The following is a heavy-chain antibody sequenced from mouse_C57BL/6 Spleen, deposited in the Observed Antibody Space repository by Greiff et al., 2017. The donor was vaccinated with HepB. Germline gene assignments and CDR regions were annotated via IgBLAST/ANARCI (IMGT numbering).Heavy chain of an antibody. J-gene: IGHJ3*01. CDR1: GYSFTSYY. V-gene: IGHV1-66*01. CDR3: AREGGWAWFAY. Sequence: VQLQQSGPELVKPGASVKISCKASGYSFTSYYIHWVKQRPGQGLEWIGWIYPGSGNTKYNEKFKGKATLTADTSSSTAYMQLSSLTSEDSAVYCGAREGGWAWFAYWGQGTLVTVSA. CDR2: IYPGSGNT. D-gene: IGHD3-3*01.